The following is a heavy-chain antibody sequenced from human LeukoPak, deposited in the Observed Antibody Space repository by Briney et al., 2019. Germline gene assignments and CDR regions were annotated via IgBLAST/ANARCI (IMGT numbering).Heavy chain of an antibody. V-gene: IGHV3-33*01. CDR2: IWYDGSNK. J-gene: IGHJ4*02. CDR1: GFTFSSYG. CDR3: ARADGNSGWGFDY. D-gene: IGHD4-23*01. Sequence: PGGSLRLSCAASGFTFSSYGMHWVHQAPGKGLEWVAVIWYDGSNKYYADSVKGRFTISRDNSKNTLYLQMNSLRAEDTAVYYCARADGNSGWGFDYWGQGTLVTVSS.